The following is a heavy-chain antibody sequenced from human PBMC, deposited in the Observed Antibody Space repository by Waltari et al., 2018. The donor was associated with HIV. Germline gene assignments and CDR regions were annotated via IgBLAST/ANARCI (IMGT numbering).Heavy chain of an antibody. CDR3: AKEGIAGRPSVPDY. V-gene: IGHV3-23*01. Sequence: EVQLLESGGGLVQPGGSLRLSCAASGFPFSSYAMSWVRQAPGKGREGGSVIRGSGGNTNYADFVKGRFTISRDNSKNTLYLQMNSLRAEDTAVYYCAKEGIAGRPSVPDYWGQGTLVTVSS. J-gene: IGHJ4*02. D-gene: IGHD6-6*01. CDR1: GFPFSSYA. CDR2: IRGSGGNT.